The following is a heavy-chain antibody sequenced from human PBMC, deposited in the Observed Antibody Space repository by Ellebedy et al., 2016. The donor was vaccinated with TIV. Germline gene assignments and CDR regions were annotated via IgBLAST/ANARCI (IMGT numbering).Heavy chain of an antibody. V-gene: IGHV1-18*04. Sequence: AASVKVSCKASGYTFTNYGITWVRQAPGQGLEWMGWISAHNGNTIYAQKFQGLVTMTTDTPTSTAYMEMKSLRSDDTAQFYCTKDWPYYDSGTVKGWFDAWGQGTLVTVSS. CDR2: ISAHNGNT. D-gene: IGHD3-16*01. CDR1: GYTFTNYG. CDR3: TKDWPYYDSGTVKGWFDA. J-gene: IGHJ5*02.